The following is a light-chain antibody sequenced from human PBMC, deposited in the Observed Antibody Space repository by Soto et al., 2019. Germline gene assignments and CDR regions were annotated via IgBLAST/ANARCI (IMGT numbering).Light chain of an antibody. CDR3: QQYNSYLL. Sequence: DIQMTQSPSTLSASVGDRVTITCRASQSVRDWLAWYQQEPGKAPKLLIYGASNLESGVPSRFSGSGSGTEFTLTISSLQPDDFATYYCQQYNSYLLFGPGTKVDIK. V-gene: IGKV1-5*01. J-gene: IGKJ3*01. CDR1: QSVRDW. CDR2: GAS.